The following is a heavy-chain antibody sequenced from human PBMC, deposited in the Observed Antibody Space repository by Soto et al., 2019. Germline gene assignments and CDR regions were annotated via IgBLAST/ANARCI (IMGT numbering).Heavy chain of an antibody. J-gene: IGHJ6*02. V-gene: IGHV3-23*01. CDR2: TSVSGADT. D-gene: IGHD5-12*01. CDR1: GFTFSDYA. CDR3: AKSEVANIVFFGTDV. Sequence: EGLLLESGGRLVRPGGSLRLACSASGFTFSDYAMTWVRQAPGKGLEWVSSTSVSGADTYYASSVKGRFRISRDNSKNTLYLQMNSLRAEDTAVYYCAKSEVANIVFFGTDVWGQGTTVTVS.